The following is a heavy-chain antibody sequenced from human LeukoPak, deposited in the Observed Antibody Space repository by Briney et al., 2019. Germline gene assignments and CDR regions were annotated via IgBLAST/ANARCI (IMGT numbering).Heavy chain of an antibody. CDR2: ISGSGGST. Sequence: PGGSLRLSCAASGFTFRSYAMSWVRQAPGQGLEWLSAISGSGGSTYYVDSVKGRFTISRDNSKNTLYLQVNSLRAEDTAVYYCAKELIVGATTPFDYWGQGTLVTVS. D-gene: IGHD1-26*01. J-gene: IGHJ4*02. V-gene: IGHV3-23*01. CDR3: AKELIVGATTPFDY. CDR1: GFTFRSYA.